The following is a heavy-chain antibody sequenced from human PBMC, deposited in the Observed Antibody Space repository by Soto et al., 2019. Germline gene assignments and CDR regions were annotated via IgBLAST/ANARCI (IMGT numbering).Heavy chain of an antibody. D-gene: IGHD5-12*01. Sequence: EVQLVESGGNLVQPGGSLRLSCAVSGFTFRSYWMHWVRQAPGRGLVWVSRINDDGSSASYADSVKGRFTISRDNAKNTLYLQMRSLRAEDTAVYYCVREDVAMATKDYWGQGTLVTVSS. V-gene: IGHV3-74*01. CDR3: VREDVAMATKDY. CDR2: INDDGSSA. CDR1: GFTFRSYW. J-gene: IGHJ4*02.